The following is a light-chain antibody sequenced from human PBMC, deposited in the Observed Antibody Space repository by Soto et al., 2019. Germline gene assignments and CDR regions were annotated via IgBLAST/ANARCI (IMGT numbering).Light chain of an antibody. CDR1: QTINSN. Sequence: EIVMTQSPATLSVSPRERATVSCRASQTINSNLAWYQQKPGQAPRLLIHGASTRATGVPARFSGSGSGTEFTLTISSLQSEDFAVYYCQQYHNWPPQYTFGQGTKLQI. J-gene: IGKJ2*01. CDR3: QQYHNWPPQYT. V-gene: IGKV3-15*01. CDR2: GAS.